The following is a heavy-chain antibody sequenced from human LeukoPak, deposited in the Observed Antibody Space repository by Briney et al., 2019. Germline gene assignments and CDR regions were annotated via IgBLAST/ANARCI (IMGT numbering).Heavy chain of an antibody. J-gene: IGHJ3*02. Sequence: TSETLSLTCAVYGGSFSGYYWSWIRQPPGKGLEWIGEINHSRSTNYNPSLKSRVTISVDTSKNQFSLKLSSVTAADTAVYYCARGRPPRAAFDIWGQGTMVTVSS. CDR3: ARGRPPRAAFDI. V-gene: IGHV4-34*01. CDR1: GGSFSGYY. CDR2: INHSRST.